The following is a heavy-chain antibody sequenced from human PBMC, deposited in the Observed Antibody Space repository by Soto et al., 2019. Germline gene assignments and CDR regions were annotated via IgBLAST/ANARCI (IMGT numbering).Heavy chain of an antibody. CDR1: GCTYGAYA. D-gene: IGHD4-17*01. V-gene: IGHV3-49*03. CDR3: TRTNYGDSNY. CDR2: IRSKAYGGTT. Sequence: RALRLSCTGSGCTYGAYAMSSFRQAPGKGLEWVGFIRSKAYGGTTEYAASVKGRFTISRDDSKSIAYLQMNSLKTEDTAVYYCTRTNYGDSNYWGQGTLVTVSS. J-gene: IGHJ4*02.